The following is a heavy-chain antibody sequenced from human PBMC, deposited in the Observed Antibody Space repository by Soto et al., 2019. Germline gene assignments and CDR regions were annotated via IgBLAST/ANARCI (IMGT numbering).Heavy chain of an antibody. J-gene: IGHJ4*02. CDR3: ARLGGSYAVPHFDY. D-gene: IGHD1-26*01. CDR2: INHSGST. CDR1: GVSFSGYY. V-gene: IGHV4-34*01. Sequence: SETLSLTCAVYGVSFSGYYWSWIRQPPGKGLEWIGEINHSGSTNYNPSLKSRVTISVDTSKNQFSLKLSSVTAADTAVYYCARLGGSYAVPHFDYWGQGTLVTVSS.